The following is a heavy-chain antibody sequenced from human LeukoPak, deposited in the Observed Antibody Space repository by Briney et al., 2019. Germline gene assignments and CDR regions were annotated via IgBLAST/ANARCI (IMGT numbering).Heavy chain of an antibody. D-gene: IGHD3-22*01. Sequence: SETLSLTCTVSGGSISSYYWSWIRQPPGKGLEWIGYISYSGSTNYNPSLKSRVTISVDTSKNQFSLKLSSVTAADTAVYYCARDPGYYDTSGYPAYFDYWGQGTLVTVSS. J-gene: IGHJ4*02. CDR3: ARDPGYYDTSGYPAYFDY. CDR1: GGSISSYY. CDR2: ISYSGST. V-gene: IGHV4-59*12.